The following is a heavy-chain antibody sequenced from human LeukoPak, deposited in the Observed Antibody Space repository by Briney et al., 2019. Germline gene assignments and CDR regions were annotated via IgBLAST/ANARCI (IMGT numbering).Heavy chain of an antibody. CDR3: ARAPDGWCDP. CDR1: RFTFSSYE. V-gene: IGHV3-48*03. J-gene: IGHJ5*02. CDR2: ISSSGSTT. D-gene: IGHD5-24*01. Sequence: GGSLRLSCAASRFTFSSYEMNWVRQAPGKGLERVSHISSSGSTTYYADSVKGRFTISRDNAKNSLYLQRNSLRAEDTAVCYCARAPDGWCDPWGQGTLVTVSS.